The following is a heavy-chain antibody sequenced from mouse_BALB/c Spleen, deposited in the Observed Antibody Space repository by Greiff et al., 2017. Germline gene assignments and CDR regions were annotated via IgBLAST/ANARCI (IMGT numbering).Heavy chain of an antibody. D-gene: IGHD1-1*01. CDR3: ARRAYYSGSSLDY. CDR1: GYSITSDYA. V-gene: IGHV3-2*02. Sequence: EVQLQESGPGLVKPSQSLSLTCTVTGYSITSDYAWNWIRQFPGNKLEWMGYISYSGSTSYNPSLKSRISITRDTSKNQFFLQLNSVTTEDTATYYCARRAYYSGSSLDYWGQGTTLTVSS. J-gene: IGHJ2*01. CDR2: ISYSGST.